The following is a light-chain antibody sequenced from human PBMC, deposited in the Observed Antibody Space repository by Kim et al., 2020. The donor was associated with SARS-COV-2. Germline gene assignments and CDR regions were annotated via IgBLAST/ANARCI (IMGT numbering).Light chain of an antibody. CDR1: TGAVTSGHY. Sequence: GTVTLTCGSSTGAVTSGHYPYWFQQKPGQAPRTLIYETTNKHSWTPARFSGSLLGGKAALTLSGAQPEDEAEYYCLVSYSGSRVFGGGTQLTVL. CDR2: ETT. J-gene: IGLJ3*02. V-gene: IGLV7-46*01. CDR3: LVSYSGSRV.